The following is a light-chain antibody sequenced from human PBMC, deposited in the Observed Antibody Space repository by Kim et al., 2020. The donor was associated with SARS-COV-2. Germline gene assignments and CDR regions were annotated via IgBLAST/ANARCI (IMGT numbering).Light chain of an antibody. V-gene: IGLV3-1*01. CDR3: QAWDSSTAV. Sequence: SGSPGQTASISCSGDKLGDEFACWYQQKPGQSPVLVIYEDTKRPSGIPERFSGSNSGNTATLTISGTQAMDEADYYCQAWDSSTAVFGGGTQLTVL. J-gene: IGLJ3*02. CDR2: EDT. CDR1: KLGDEF.